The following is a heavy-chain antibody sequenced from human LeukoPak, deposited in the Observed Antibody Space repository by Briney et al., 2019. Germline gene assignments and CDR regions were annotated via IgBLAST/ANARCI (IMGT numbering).Heavy chain of an antibody. V-gene: IGHV3-21*01. CDR2: ISSSSSYI. CDR1: GFTFSSYS. CDR3: ARDGAHYYYVDG. J-gene: IGHJ6*03. Sequence: GGSLRLSCAASGFTFSSYSMNWVRQAPGKGLEWVSSISSSSSYIYYADSVKGRFTISRHNAKNSLYLQMNSLRAEDTAVYYCARDGAHYYYVDGWGKGTTVTVSS. D-gene: IGHD4/OR15-4a*01.